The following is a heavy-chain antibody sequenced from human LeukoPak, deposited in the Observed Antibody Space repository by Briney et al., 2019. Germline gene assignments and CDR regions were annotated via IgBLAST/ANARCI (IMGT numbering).Heavy chain of an antibody. CDR2: INPNSGGT. J-gene: IGHJ4*02. Sequence: RASVKVSCKASGYTFTGYYMHWVRQAPGQGLEWMGWINPNSGGTYYAQKFQGRVTMTRDTSISTAYMELSRLASDDTAVFYCVKIVRSGYYYYLDHWGQGTLVTVSS. CDR1: GYTFTGYY. CDR3: VKIVRSGYYYYLDH. D-gene: IGHD3-22*01. V-gene: IGHV1-2*02.